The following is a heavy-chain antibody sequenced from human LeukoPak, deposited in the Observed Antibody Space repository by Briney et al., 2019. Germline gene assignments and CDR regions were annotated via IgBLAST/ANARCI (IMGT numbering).Heavy chain of an antibody. J-gene: IGHJ6*03. D-gene: IGHD6-13*01. V-gene: IGHV1-18*01. Sequence: GASVKVSCKASGYTFTSYGISWVRQAPGQGLEWMGWISAYSGNTNYAQKLQGRVTMTTDTSTSTAYMELRSLRSDDTAVYYCAKTRPNNSWPNYNFYYMDVWGEGTTVSVSS. CDR3: AKTRPNNSWPNYNFYYMDV. CDR1: GYTFTSYG. CDR2: ISAYSGNT.